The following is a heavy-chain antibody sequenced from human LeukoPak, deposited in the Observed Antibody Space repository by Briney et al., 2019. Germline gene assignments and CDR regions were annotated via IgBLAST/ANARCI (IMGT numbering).Heavy chain of an antibody. CDR1: GFTFSSYA. J-gene: IGHJ6*02. D-gene: IGHD3-10*01. CDR3: AKDSPLWGDYGMDV. V-gene: IGHV3-23*01. Sequence: TGGSLRLSCAASGFTFSSYAMSWVRQAPGKGLEWVSAINGSGGSTYYADSVKGRFTISRDNSKNTLYLQMNSLRDEDTAVYYCAKDSPLWGDYGMDVWGQGTTVTVSS. CDR2: INGSGGST.